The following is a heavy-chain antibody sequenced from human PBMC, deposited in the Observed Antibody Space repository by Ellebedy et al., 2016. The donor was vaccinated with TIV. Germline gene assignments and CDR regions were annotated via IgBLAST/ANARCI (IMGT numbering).Heavy chain of an antibody. Sequence: GGSLRLSCAASGLTFRRYGMSWVRQAPGKGLEWVSVITGGGASPVYADSVKGRFTISRDNSKNTLYLEMKSVRAEDTAVYYCATGGRVTKWNYWGQGTLVIVSS. CDR1: GLTFRRYG. D-gene: IGHD4-17*01. CDR2: ITGGGASP. J-gene: IGHJ4*02. V-gene: IGHV3-23*01. CDR3: ATGGRVTKWNY.